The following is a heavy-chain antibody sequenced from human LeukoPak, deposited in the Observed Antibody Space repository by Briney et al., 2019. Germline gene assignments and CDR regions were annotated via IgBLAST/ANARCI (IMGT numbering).Heavy chain of an antibody. Sequence: GASVKVSCKASGYTFTSYGISWVRQAPGQGLEWMGWISAYNGNTNYAQKLQGRVTMTTDTSTSTAYMELRSLRSDDTAVYYCARTYCSSTSCYGVYGMDVWGQGTTVTVSS. D-gene: IGHD2-2*01. V-gene: IGHV1-18*01. CDR2: ISAYNGNT. J-gene: IGHJ6*02. CDR3: ARTYCSSTSCYGVYGMDV. CDR1: GYTFTSYG.